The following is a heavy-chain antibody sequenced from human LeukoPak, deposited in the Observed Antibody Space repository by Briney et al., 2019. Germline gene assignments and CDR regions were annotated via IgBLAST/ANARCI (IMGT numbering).Heavy chain of an antibody. J-gene: IGHJ5*02. CDR1: GGSISSYY. CDR3: ARAYYGSGSNWFDP. CDR2: IYYSGST. V-gene: IGHV4-59*12. Sequence: SETLPLTCTVSGGSISSYYWSWIRQPPGKGLEWIGYIYYSGSTNYNPSLKSRVTISVDTSKNQFSLKLSSVTAADTAVYYCARAYYGSGSNWFDPWGQGTLVTVSS. D-gene: IGHD3-10*01.